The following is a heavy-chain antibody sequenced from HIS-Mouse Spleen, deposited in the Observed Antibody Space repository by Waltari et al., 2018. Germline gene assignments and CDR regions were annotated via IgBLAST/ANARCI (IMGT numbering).Heavy chain of an antibody. CDR2: MNPNRGTP. V-gene: IGHV1-8*01. D-gene: IGHD3-3*01. CDR1: GYTFTSYD. Sequence: QVQLVQSGAEVKKPGASVKVSCKASGYTFTSYDINWVRQATGQGLEWMGWMNPNRGTPGTAQKFQGRVTMTRNTSISTAYMELSSLRSEDTAVYYCARVYYDFWSGYYYWGQGTLVTVSS. CDR3: ARVYYDFWSGYYY. J-gene: IGHJ4*02.